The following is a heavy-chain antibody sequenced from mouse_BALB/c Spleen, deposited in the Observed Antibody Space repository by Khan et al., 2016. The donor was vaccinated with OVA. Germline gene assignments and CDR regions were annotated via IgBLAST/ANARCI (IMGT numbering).Heavy chain of an antibody. V-gene: IGHV1S81*02. Sequence: QVQLQQPGAELVKPGASVKLSCKASGYTFTRYWMHWVKLRPGQGFEWIGEINPNNGDTNYNEKFKRKATLTVDKSSITAYMQLSSLTSEDSAVYYCTRGNYPYYAMDYWGQGTSVTVSS. CDR1: GYTFTRYW. D-gene: IGHD2-1*01. CDR2: INPNNGDT. J-gene: IGHJ4*01. CDR3: TRGNYPYYAMDY.